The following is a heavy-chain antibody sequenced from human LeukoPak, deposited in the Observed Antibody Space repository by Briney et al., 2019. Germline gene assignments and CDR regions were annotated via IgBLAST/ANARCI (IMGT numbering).Heavy chain of an antibody. CDR2: INHSGST. V-gene: IGHV4-34*01. CDR1: GGSFSGYY. CDR3: ASASTVTTSDY. J-gene: IGHJ4*02. Sequence: SETLSLTCAVYGGSFSGYYWSWIRQPPGKGLEWIGEINHSGSTNYNPSLKSRVTISVDTSKNQFSLKLSSVTATDTAVYYCASASTVTTSDYWGQGTLVTVSP. D-gene: IGHD4-17*01.